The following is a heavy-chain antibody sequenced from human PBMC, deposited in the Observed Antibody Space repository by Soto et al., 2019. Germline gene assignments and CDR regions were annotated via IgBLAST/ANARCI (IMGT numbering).Heavy chain of an antibody. V-gene: IGHV4-34*01. CDR1: GGSFSGYY. CDR3: ERDTYGSGSYPWFDP. Sequence: SETLSLTCAVYGGSFSGYYWSWIRQPPGKGLEWIGEINHSGSTNYNPSLKSRVTISVDTSKNQFSLKLSSVTAADTAVYYCERDTYGSGSYPWFDPWGQGTLVPVSS. CDR2: INHSGST. J-gene: IGHJ5*02. D-gene: IGHD3-10*01.